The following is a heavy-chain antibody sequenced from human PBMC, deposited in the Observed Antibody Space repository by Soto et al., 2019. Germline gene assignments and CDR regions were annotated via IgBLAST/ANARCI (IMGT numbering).Heavy chain of an antibody. D-gene: IGHD3-10*01. Sequence: PGGSLRLSCAASEFTFSSYAMHWVRQAPGKGLEWVAVIWSDGTNKFYADSVKGRFTISRDNSKNTLYLQMNSLRAEDTAVYYCARDSGPEYFQHWGQGTLVTVSS. J-gene: IGHJ1*01. V-gene: IGHV3-33*01. CDR3: ARDSGPEYFQH. CDR1: EFTFSSYA. CDR2: IWSDGTNK.